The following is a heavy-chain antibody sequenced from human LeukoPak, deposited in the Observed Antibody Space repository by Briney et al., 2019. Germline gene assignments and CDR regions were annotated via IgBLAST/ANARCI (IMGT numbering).Heavy chain of an antibody. D-gene: IGHD6-13*01. J-gene: IGHJ4*02. CDR1: GYTFTGYY. Sequence: ASVKVSCKASGYTFTGYYMHWVRQAPGQGLEWRGRINPNSGGTNYAQKFQGRVTMTRDTSISTAYMELSRLRSDDTAVYYCARGPTGYSSSWYTYWGQGTLVTVSS. CDR3: ARGPTGYSSSWYTY. CDR2: INPNSGGT. V-gene: IGHV1-2*06.